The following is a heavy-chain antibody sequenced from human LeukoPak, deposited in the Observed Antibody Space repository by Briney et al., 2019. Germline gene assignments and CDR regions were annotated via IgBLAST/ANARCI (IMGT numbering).Heavy chain of an antibody. CDR2: ISSSSSYI. Sequence: GGSLRLSCAASGFTFSSYSMNWVRQAPGKGLEWVSSISSSSSYIYYADSVKGRFTISRDNAKNSLYLQMSSLRAEDTAVYYCARFGNTAMAAFDYWGQGTLVTVSS. J-gene: IGHJ4*02. V-gene: IGHV3-21*01. CDR3: ARFGNTAMAAFDY. CDR1: GFTFSSYS. D-gene: IGHD5-18*01.